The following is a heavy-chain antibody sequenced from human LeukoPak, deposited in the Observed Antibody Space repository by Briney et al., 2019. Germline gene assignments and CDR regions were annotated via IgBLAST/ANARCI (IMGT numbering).Heavy chain of an antibody. CDR1: GGSFSGYY. J-gene: IGHJ4*02. V-gene: IGHV4-34*01. Sequence: PSETLSLTCAVYGGSFSGYYWSWIRQPPGKGLEWIGEINHSGSTNYNPSLKSRVTISVDTSKNQFSLKLSSVTAADTAVYYCARGTRWLGSDYWGQGTLVTVSS. CDR2: INHSGST. CDR3: ARGTRWLGSDY. D-gene: IGHD5-24*01.